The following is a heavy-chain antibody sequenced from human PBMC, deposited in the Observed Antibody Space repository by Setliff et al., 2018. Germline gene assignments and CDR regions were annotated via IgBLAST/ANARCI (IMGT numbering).Heavy chain of an antibody. D-gene: IGHD3-10*01. V-gene: IGHV4-59*12. Sequence: PSETLSLTCSVSGASISSNYWSWIRQPPGKGLECIGYIQKSGSANYNPSLMSRVTISVDTSRNQFSLNLNSVTAADTAVYYCARVDFTMIQGVLGLWGQGTLVTVSS. J-gene: IGHJ1*01. CDR1: GASISSNY. CDR3: ARVDFTMIQGVLGL. CDR2: IQKSGSA.